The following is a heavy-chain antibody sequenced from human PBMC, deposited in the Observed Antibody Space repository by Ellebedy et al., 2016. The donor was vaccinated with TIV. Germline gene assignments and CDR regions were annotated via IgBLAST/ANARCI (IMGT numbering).Heavy chain of an antibody. Sequence: GESLKISCAASGFTFSDYDMSWVRQAPGKGPEWVSAINNSGAGTYYGNSVKGRFTISRDNSKNTVYLQMNSLRAEDTALYYCRAYGSGSRRAYEHWGQGTLVTVSS. D-gene: IGHD3-10*01. CDR2: INNSGAGT. CDR1: GFTFSDYD. CDR3: RAYGSGSRRAYEH. J-gene: IGHJ1*01. V-gene: IGHV3-23*01.